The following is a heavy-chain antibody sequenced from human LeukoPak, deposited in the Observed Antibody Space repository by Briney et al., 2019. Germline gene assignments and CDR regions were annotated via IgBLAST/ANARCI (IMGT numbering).Heavy chain of an antibody. Sequence: GGSLRLSCAASGFTFSSYAMSWVRQAPGKGLEWVSAISGSGGSTYYADSVRGRFTISRDDAENSLYLQMNSLRVEDTAVYYCARDFAYKKFDYWGLGTLVTVSS. CDR2: ISGSGGST. V-gene: IGHV3-23*01. CDR1: GFTFSSYA. CDR3: ARDFAYKKFDY. J-gene: IGHJ4*02. D-gene: IGHD2-21*01.